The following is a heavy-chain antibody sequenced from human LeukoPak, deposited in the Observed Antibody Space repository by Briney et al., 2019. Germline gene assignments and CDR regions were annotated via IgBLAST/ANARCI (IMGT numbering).Heavy chain of an antibody. V-gene: IGHV3-33*01. CDR3: ATDSYDGFDI. Sequence: GGSLRLSCAASGFTFSYHGMHWVRQAPGKGLEWVAVIWHDGSNKYYADSVKGRFTISRDNSKNTLYLQMNSLRAEDTAVYYCATDSYDGFDIWGQGTMVTVSS. CDR2: IWHDGSNK. CDR1: GFTFSYHG. J-gene: IGHJ3*02.